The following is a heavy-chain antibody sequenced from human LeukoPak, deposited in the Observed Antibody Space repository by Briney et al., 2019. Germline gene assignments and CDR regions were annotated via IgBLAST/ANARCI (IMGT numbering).Heavy chain of an antibody. CDR2: INPNSGGT. V-gene: IGHV1-2*02. J-gene: IGHJ3*02. D-gene: IGHD3-10*01. CDR3: ASLRGGFGELLVDI. CDR1: GYTLTGYY. Sequence: ASVKVSCKASGYTLTGYYMHWVRQAPGQGLEWMGWINPNSGGTNYAQKFQGRVTMTRDTSISTAYMELSRLRSDDTAVYYCASLRGGFGELLVDIWSQGTMVTVSS.